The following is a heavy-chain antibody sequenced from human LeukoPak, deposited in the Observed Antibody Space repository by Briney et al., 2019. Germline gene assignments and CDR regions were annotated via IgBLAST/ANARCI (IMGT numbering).Heavy chain of an antibody. V-gene: IGHV4-59*01. CDR3: AREEQP. D-gene: IGHD1/OR15-1a*01. J-gene: IGHJ5*02. CDR2: IYSSGST. Sequence: SETLSLTCTVSGGSISNYYWSWIRQPPGKGLEWIGYIYSSGSTNYNPSLKSRVTISVDTSKIQFSLKLSSVTAADTAVYYCAREEQPWGQGTLVTVSS. CDR1: GGSISNYY.